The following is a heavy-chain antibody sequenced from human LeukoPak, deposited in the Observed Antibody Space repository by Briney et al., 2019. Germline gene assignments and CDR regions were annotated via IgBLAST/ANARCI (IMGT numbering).Heavy chain of an antibody. V-gene: IGHV3-23*01. D-gene: IGHD3-22*01. CDR2: MSGAGDIA. CDR3: AKLKSALIVVGA. CDR1: GFTFSRSS. Sequence: PGGPLRLSCAASGFTFSRSSLSWVRQAPGQGLEWVSSMSGAGDIAHYAESVRGRFTISRDNSRNTLYLQMNSLRADDTAVYYCAKLKSALIVVGAWGQGIRVAVSS. J-gene: IGHJ5*02.